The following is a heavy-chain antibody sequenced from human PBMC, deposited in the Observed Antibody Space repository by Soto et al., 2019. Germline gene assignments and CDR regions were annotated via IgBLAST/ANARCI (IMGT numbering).Heavy chain of an antibody. J-gene: IGHJ4*02. Sequence: GASVKVSCKASGYTFTSYGISWVRQAPGQGLEWMGIINPSGGSTSYAQKFQGRVTMTRDTSTSTVYMELSSLRSEDTAVYYCARLWVDYGGYPTDYWGQGTLVTVSS. CDR1: GYTFTSYG. CDR2: INPSGGST. CDR3: ARLWVDYGGYPTDY. D-gene: IGHD4-17*01. V-gene: IGHV1-46*01.